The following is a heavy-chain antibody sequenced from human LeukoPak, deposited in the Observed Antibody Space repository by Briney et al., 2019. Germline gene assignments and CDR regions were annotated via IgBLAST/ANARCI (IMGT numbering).Heavy chain of an antibody. Sequence: GGSLRLSCAASGFTFDDYAMHWVRQAPGKGLEWVSGISWNSGSIGYADSVKGRFTISRDNAKNSLYLQMNSLRAEDTAVYYCARGIVVVVAAKGETFDYWGQGTLVTVSS. D-gene: IGHD2-15*01. CDR1: GFTFDDYA. J-gene: IGHJ4*02. CDR2: ISWNSGSI. V-gene: IGHV3-9*01. CDR3: ARGIVVVVAAKGETFDY.